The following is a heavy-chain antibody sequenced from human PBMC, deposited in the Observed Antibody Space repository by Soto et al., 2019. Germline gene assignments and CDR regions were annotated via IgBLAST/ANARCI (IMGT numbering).Heavy chain of an antibody. CDR2: ISSNGGST. Sequence: GGSLRLSCAASGFTFSSYAMHWVRQAPGKGLEYVSAISSNGGSTYYANSVKGRFTISRDNSKNTLYLQMGSLRAEDMAVYYCARDGGGSYDGFDYWGQGTLVTVSS. J-gene: IGHJ4*02. CDR3: ARDGGGSYDGFDY. V-gene: IGHV3-64*01. D-gene: IGHD1-26*01. CDR1: GFTFSSYA.